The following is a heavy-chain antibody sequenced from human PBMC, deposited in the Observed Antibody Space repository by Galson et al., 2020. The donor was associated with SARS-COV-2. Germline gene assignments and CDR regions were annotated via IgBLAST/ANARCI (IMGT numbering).Heavy chain of an antibody. CDR3: ARDCIAAAASGMDV. CDR1: GFTFSSYC. Sequence: VGSLRLSRAASGFTFSSYCMHWVRQAPGKGLEWVAVIWYDGSNKYYADSVKGRFTISRDNSKNTLYLQMNSLRAEDTAVYYCARDCIAAAASGMDVWGQGTTVTVSS. J-gene: IGHJ6*02. D-gene: IGHD6-13*01. CDR2: IWYDGSNK. V-gene: IGHV3-33*01.